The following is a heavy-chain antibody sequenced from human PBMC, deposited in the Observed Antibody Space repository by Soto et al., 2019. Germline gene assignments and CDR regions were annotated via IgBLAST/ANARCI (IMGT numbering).Heavy chain of an antibody. V-gene: IGHV6-1*01. CDR2: TGYRSRWYN. Sequence: SKTLSLTCAISGDSLSTNYVAWNWIRQSPSGGLEWLGRTGYRSRWYNDYAESVKGRITVNSDTSKNQFSLQLNSVTPDDTAVYYCVRGINSAFDSWGQGISVPVSS. CDR3: VRGINSAFDS. D-gene: IGHD2-15*01. CDR1: GDSLSTNYVA. J-gene: IGHJ4*02.